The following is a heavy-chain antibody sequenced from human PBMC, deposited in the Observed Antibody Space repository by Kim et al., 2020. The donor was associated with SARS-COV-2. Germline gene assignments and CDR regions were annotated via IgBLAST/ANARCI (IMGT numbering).Heavy chain of an antibody. J-gene: IGHJ4*02. CDR2: INHSGST. D-gene: IGHD3-22*01. V-gene: IGHV4-34*01. CDR1: GGSFSGYY. Sequence: SETLSLTCAVYGGSFSGYYWSWIRQPPGKGLEWIGEINHSGSTNYNPSLKSRVTISVDTSKNQFSLKLSSVTAADTAVFYCARPRYYYDSSGYPYARGGAYYFDYWGQGTLVTVSS. CDR3: ARPRYYYDSSGYPYARGGAYYFDY.